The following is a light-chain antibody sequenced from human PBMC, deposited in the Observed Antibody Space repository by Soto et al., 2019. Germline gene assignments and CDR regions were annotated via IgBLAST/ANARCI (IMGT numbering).Light chain of an antibody. CDR3: MQTTQSPIT. CDR2: KIS. CDR1: QSLVHSDGNTY. J-gene: IGKJ5*01. Sequence: DIVLTQTPLSSPVTLGQPASISCRSSQSLVHSDGNTYLNWLQQRPGQPPRLLIYKISSRFSGVPDRFSGSGAGTDFTLKISRVEAEDVGVYYCMQTTQSPITFGQGTRLEIK. V-gene: IGKV2-24*01.